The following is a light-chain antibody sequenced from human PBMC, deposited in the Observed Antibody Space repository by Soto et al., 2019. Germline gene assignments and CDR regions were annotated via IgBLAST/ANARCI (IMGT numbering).Light chain of an antibody. CDR1: QSISSW. Sequence: DIQMTQSPATLSASVGDRVTITCRASQSISSWLAWYQQKPGKVPKLLIDDASSLESGVPSRFSGSGSGTEFTLTISSLQPDDFATYYCQQYNTYPWTFVQGTKV. CDR3: QQYNTYPWT. CDR2: DAS. V-gene: IGKV1-5*01. J-gene: IGKJ1*01.